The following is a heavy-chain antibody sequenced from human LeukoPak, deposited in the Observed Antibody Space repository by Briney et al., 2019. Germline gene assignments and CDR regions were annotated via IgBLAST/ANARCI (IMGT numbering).Heavy chain of an antibody. V-gene: IGHV3-9*01. CDR2: ISWNSGSI. D-gene: IGHD4-17*01. Sequence: GGSLRLSCAASGFTFDDYAMHWVRQAPGKGLEWVSGISWNSGSIGYADSVKGRFTISRDNAKNSLYLQMNSLRAEDTALYYCAKDPSPNGDYLFDYWGQGTLVTVSS. J-gene: IGHJ4*02. CDR3: AKDPSPNGDYLFDY. CDR1: GFTFDDYA.